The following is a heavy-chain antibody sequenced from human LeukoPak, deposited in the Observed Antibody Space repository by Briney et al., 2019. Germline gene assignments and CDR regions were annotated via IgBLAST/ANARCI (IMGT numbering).Heavy chain of an antibody. D-gene: IGHD6-6*01. J-gene: IGHJ4*02. CDR1: GFTFSSYA. V-gene: IGHV3-23*01. CDR3: AKDRYGSSSPYYFDY. CDR2: ISASGGST. Sequence: GRSLRLSCAASGFTFSSYAMSWVRQAPGKGLEWVSGISASGGSTYYADSVKGRFSISRDNSKNTLYLQMNSLRVEDTAVYYCAKDRYGSSSPYYFDYWGQGTLVTVSS.